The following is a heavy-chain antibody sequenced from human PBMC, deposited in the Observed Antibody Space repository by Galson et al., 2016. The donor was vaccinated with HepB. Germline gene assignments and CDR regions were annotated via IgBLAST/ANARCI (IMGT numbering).Heavy chain of an antibody. Sequence: SLRLSCAASGFTFSDAWMMWVRQAPGKGLEWVGRILSKAHGGTTHYAAPVKGRFTISRDDSENTLYLQMNSLKIEGTAIYYCTISDFSDYWGQGTLVTVSS. CDR3: TISDFSDY. V-gene: IGHV3-15*01. CDR2: ILSKAHGGTT. CDR1: GFTFSDAW. D-gene: IGHD4-11*01. J-gene: IGHJ4*02.